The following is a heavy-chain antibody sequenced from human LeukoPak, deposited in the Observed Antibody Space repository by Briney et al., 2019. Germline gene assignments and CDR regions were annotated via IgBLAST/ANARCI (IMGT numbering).Heavy chain of an antibody. CDR3: ATGYGTTDAFDI. V-gene: IGHV1-24*01. CDR1: GYTLTELS. CDR2: FDPEDGET. D-gene: IGHD1-7*01. Sequence: ASVKVSCKVSGYTLTELSMHWVRQAPGKGLEWMGGFDPEDGETIYAQKFQGRVTMTEDTSTDTAYMELSSLRSEDTAVYYCATGYGTTDAFDIWGQGTMVTVSS. J-gene: IGHJ3*02.